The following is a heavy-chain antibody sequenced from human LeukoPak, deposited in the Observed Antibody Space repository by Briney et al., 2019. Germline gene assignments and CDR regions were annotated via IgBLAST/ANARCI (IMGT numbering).Heavy chain of an antibody. CDR3: ARRRPTSLNWGPDSCYFDY. J-gene: IGHJ4*02. V-gene: IGHV4-59*11. CDR1: GGSISSHY. Sequence: SETLSLTCTVSGGSISSHYWSWIRQPPGKGLEWIGYIYYSGSTNYNPSLKSRVTISVDTSKNQFSLKLSSVTAADTAVYYCARRRPTSLNWGPDSCYFDYWGQGTLVTVSS. D-gene: IGHD7-27*01. CDR2: IYYSGST.